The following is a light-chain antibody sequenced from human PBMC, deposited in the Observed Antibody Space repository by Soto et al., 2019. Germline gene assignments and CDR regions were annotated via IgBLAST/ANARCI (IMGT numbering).Light chain of an antibody. CDR1: ISNIGTNS. CDR2: FSH. V-gene: IGLV1-44*01. CDR3: ASWRDSENVVL. J-gene: IGLJ2*01. Sequence: QSVLTQPPSASGTPGQTVTISCSGGISNIGTNSIAWYQHLPGTAPKLLIYFSHQRPLVVPDRFSGSKSGTSGSLVISGLQSEDVADYCGASWRDSENVVLFGGGSTLTV.